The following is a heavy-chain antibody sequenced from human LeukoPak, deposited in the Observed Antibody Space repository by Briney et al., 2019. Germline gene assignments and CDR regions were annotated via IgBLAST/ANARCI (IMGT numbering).Heavy chain of an antibody. J-gene: IGHJ6*02. CDR1: GYTFTGYY. CDR2: INPNSGGT. D-gene: IGHD3-10*01. CDR3: ARDLGSRFGELLSSLYYYGMDV. Sequence: VASVKVSCKASGYTFTGYYMHWVRQAPGQGLEWMGRINPNSGGTNYAQKFQGRVTMTRDTSISTAYMELSRLRSDDAAVYYCARDLGSRFGELLSSLYYYGMDVWGQGTTVTVSS. V-gene: IGHV1-2*06.